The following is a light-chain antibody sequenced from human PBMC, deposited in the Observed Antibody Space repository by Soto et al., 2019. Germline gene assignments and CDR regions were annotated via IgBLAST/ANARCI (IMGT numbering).Light chain of an antibody. J-gene: IGKJ1*01. Sequence: IILTLSVVALSLKKEERATLSCRASQSVSSFLAWYQQKPGQAPRLLIYGASNRATGIPDRFSGSGSGTDFTLTFCCLEPEGIGVYNTHQEFRSGTFCQGSKVDI. CDR3: HQEFRSGT. CDR1: QSVSSF. CDR2: GAS. V-gene: IGKV3-11*01.